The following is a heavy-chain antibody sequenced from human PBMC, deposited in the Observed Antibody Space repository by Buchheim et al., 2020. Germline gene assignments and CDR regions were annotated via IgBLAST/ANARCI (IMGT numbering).Heavy chain of an antibody. J-gene: IGHJ6*02. V-gene: IGHV1-46*01. CDR3: AREWVFRGLGTYYYYGMDV. CDR2: INPSGGST. CDR1: GYTFTSYY. D-gene: IGHD1-7*01. Sequence: QVQLVQSGAEVKKPGASVKVSCKASGYTFTSYYMHWVRQAPGQGLEWMGIINPSGGSTSYAQTFQGRVTMTRDTSTSTVYMELSSLRSEDTAVYYCAREWVFRGLGTYYYYGMDVWGQGTT.